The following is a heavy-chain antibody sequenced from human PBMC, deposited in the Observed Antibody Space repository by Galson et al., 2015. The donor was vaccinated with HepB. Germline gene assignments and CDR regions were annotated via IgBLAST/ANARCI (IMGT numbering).Heavy chain of an antibody. J-gene: IGHJ5*02. V-gene: IGHV4-39*01. D-gene: IGHD6-13*01. CDR2: IYYSGST. CDR3: ARPISSSWYDALDP. CDR1: GGSISSSSYY. Sequence: SETLSLTCTVSGGSISSSSYYWGWIRQPPGKGLEWIGSIYYSGSTYYNPSLKSRVTISVDTSKNQFSLKLSSVTAADTAVYFCARPISSSWYDALDPWGQGTLVTVSS.